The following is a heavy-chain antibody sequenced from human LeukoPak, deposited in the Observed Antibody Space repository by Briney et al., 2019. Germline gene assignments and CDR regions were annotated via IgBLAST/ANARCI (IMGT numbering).Heavy chain of an antibody. D-gene: IGHD2-2*01. J-gene: IGHJ4*02. Sequence: GGSLRLSCAAPGFTFSSYWMHWVRQAPGKGLVWVSRINSDGSTINYADSVKGRFTISRDNAKNTRYLQMDSLRAEDTAVYYCTRETVVVATASLGYWGLGTLVTVSS. CDR2: INSDGSTI. V-gene: IGHV3-74*01. CDR3: TRETVVVATASLGY. CDR1: GFTFSSYW.